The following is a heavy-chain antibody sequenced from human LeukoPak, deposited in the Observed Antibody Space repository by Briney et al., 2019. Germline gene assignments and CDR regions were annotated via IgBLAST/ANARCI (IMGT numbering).Heavy chain of an antibody. D-gene: IGHD3-10*01. J-gene: IGHJ4*02. CDR3: ARGAAYGSGSNY. CDR1: DYTFTRYG. CDR2: INPNSGGT. Sequence: ASVRVSCKASDYTFTRYGISWVRQAPGQGLEWMGWINPNSGGTNYAQKFQGRVTMTRDTSISTAYMELSRLRSDDTAVYYCARGAAYGSGSNYWGQGTLVTVSS. V-gene: IGHV1-2*02.